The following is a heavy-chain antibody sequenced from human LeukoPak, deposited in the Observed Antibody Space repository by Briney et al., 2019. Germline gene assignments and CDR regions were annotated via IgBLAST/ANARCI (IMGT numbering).Heavy chain of an antibody. V-gene: IGHV3-30*04. CDR1: GFTFSSYA. CDR3: AKAPVTTCSGAYCYPFDS. J-gene: IGHJ4*02. D-gene: IGHD2-15*01. Sequence: QPGGSLRLSCAASGFTFSSYAMHWVRQAPGKGLEWVAVISYDGSNKYYADSVKGRFTISRDNSKNTLYLQMNSLRAGDAAVYYCAKAPVTTCSGAYCYPFDSWGQGTLVTVSS. CDR2: ISYDGSNK.